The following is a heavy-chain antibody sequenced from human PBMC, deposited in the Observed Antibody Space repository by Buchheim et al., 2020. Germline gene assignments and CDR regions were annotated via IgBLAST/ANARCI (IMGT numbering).Heavy chain of an antibody. V-gene: IGHV3-30*04. CDR1: GFTFSSYA. D-gene: IGHD2-15*01. Sequence: QVQLVESGGGVVQPGRSLRLSCAASGFTFSSYAMHWVRQAPGKGLEWVAVISNDGSHKYYADFVKGRFTISRDKSKNTLYLQMNSLRTEDTAVYYCARDRVAAVPEYYYGMDVWGQGTT. CDR2: ISNDGSHK. J-gene: IGHJ6*02. CDR3: ARDRVAAVPEYYYGMDV.